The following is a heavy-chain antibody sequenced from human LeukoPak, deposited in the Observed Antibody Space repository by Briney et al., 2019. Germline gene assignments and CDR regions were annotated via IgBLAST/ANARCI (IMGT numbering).Heavy chain of an antibody. J-gene: IGHJ5*02. CDR1: GFTFSNYW. CDR3: ARPGVQSSSTWFDP. D-gene: IGHD6-13*01. CDR2: INTDGRST. Sequence: GGALRLSCVASGFTFSNYWMHWVRPSPGKGLVWVSRINTDGRSTSYADSVKGRFTISRDNAKDTLYLQMNSLRAEDTAVYYCARPGVQSSSTWFDPWGQGTLVTVSS. V-gene: IGHV3-74*01.